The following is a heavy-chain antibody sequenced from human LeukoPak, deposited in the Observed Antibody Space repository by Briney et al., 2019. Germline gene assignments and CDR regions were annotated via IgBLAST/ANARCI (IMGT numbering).Heavy chain of an antibody. D-gene: IGHD2-15*01. CDR3: ARGPYCSGGSCYFDAFDI. V-gene: IGHV1-2*06. Sequence: ASVRVSCKASGYIFTDYYIHWVRQAPGQGHEWMGRINPNSGGTNFAQKFQARVTMTSDTSISTAYMEVSGLESDDTAVYYCARGPYCSGGSCYFDAFDIWGQGTMVTVSS. CDR2: INPNSGGT. J-gene: IGHJ3*02. CDR1: GYIFTDYY.